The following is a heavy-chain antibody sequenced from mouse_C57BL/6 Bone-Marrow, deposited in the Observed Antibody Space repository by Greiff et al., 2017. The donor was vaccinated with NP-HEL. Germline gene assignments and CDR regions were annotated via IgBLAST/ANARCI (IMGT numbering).Heavy chain of an antibody. CDR1: GYTFTDYY. J-gene: IGHJ3*01. D-gene: IGHD2-2*01. Sequence: EVQLQQSGPELVKPGASVKISCKASGYTFTDYYMNWVKQSHGKSLEWIGDINPNNGGTSYNQKFKGKATLTVDKSSSTAYMELRSLTSEDSAVYYCARRGYGRRTWFAYWGQGTLVTVSA. V-gene: IGHV1-26*01. CDR2: INPNNGGT. CDR3: ARRGYGRRTWFAY.